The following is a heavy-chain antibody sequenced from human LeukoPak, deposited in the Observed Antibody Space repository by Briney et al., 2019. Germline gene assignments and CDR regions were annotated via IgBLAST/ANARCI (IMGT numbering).Heavy chain of an antibody. Sequence: GGSLRLSCAASGFTFSSYWMNWVREAPGKGLEWVSYISYSGRTIYYADSVKGRFTISRDNAKNSLYLQMNSLRVEDTAIYYCARELAYCGGNCYSERSNFDYWGQGTLVTVSS. D-gene: IGHD2-21*02. J-gene: IGHJ4*02. CDR2: ISYSGRTI. CDR3: ARELAYCGGNCYSERSNFDY. V-gene: IGHV3-48*04. CDR1: GFTFSSYW.